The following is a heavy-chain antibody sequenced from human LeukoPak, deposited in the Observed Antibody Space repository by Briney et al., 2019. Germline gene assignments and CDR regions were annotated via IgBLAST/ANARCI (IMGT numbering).Heavy chain of an antibody. V-gene: IGHV4-4*07. D-gene: IGHD3-10*01. CDR2: IYTSGST. CDR1: GGSISSYY. Sequence: SETLSLTCTFSGGSISSYYWSWIRQPAGEGLEWIGRIYTSGSTNYNPSLKSRVTMSVDTSKNQFSLKLSSVTAADTAVYYCARDLRRFSLYGPSFDYWGQGTLVTVSS. CDR3: ARDLRRFSLYGPSFDY. J-gene: IGHJ4*02.